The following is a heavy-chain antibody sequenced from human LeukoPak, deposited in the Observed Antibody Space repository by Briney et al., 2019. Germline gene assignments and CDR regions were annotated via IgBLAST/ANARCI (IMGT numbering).Heavy chain of an antibody. Sequence: EASVKVSCKASGYTFTAYYIHWVRQAPGQGLEWMGWIYPKSGGTNYAQRFQGRVTMTRDTSISTAYMELSRLRSDDTAMYYCVGVTYSDYDDFDYWGQGTVVTVSS. J-gene: IGHJ4*02. CDR3: VGVTYSDYDDFDY. CDR1: GYTFTAYY. CDR2: IYPKSGGT. D-gene: IGHD5-12*01. V-gene: IGHV1-2*02.